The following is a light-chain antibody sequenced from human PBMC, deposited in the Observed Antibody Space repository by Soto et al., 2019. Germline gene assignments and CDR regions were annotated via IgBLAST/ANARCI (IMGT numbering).Light chain of an antibody. CDR2: VAA. J-gene: IGKJ1*01. CDR3: QKDNSAPWT. V-gene: IGKV1-27*01. CDR1: QGISNY. Sequence: DIQMTQSPSSLSASVGDRVTITCRASQGISNYLAWYQQQPGKVPKLLIYVAAPLQSGVPSRFSGSGSGTDFTLTISSVQPVDGATYYGQKDNSAPWTFGQGTQVEIK.